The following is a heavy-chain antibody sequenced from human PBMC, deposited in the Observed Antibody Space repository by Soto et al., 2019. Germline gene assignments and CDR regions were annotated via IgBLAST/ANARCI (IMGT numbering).Heavy chain of an antibody. V-gene: IGHV1-69*13. CDR1: GGSFSSYA. J-gene: IGHJ5*02. CDR3: ARDLTYSSSWSEYNWFDP. D-gene: IGHD6-13*01. Sequence: SVKVSCKASGGSFSSYAISWVRQAPGQGLEWMGGIIPIFGTANYAQKFQGRVTITADESTSTAYMELSSLRSEDTAVYYCARDLTYSSSWSEYNWFDPWGQGTQVTVSS. CDR2: IIPIFGTA.